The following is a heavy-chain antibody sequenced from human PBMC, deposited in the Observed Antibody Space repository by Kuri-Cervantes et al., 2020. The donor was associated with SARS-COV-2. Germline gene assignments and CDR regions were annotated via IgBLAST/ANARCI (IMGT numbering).Heavy chain of an antibody. CDR1: GFSFSDYY. D-gene: IGHD2-15*01. CDR2: ISSSTTYT. CDR3: ARGGLCSGGSCYHYSYYMDV. J-gene: IGHJ6*03. V-gene: IGHV3-11*06. Sequence: GESLKISCAASGFSFSDYYMIWIRQAPGKGLERVSYISSSTTYTNHADSVKGRFTISRDNAKNSLYLHMDSLRAEDSAVYSCARGGLCSGGSCYHYSYYMDVWGKGTTVTVSS.